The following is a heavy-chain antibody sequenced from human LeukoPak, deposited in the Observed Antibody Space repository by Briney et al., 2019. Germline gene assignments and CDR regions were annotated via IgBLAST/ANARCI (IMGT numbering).Heavy chain of an antibody. J-gene: IGHJ6*03. CDR2: IYYTGKT. CDR1: GGFISNSNYY. Sequence: SETLSLTCTVSGGFISNSNYYWGWIRQPPGKGLDWIGSIYYTGKTYYNPSLNSRVTIFVDTSKNQFSLKLSSVTAADTAVYYCAREASPYYYYYMDVWGKGTTVTVSS. V-gene: IGHV4-39*02. CDR3: AREASPYYYYYMDV.